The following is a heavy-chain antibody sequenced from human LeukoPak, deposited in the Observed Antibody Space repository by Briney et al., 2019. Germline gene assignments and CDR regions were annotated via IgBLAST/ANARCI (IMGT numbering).Heavy chain of an antibody. CDR2: IYHSGST. CDR3: ARARRGYVRLDY. CDR1: GGSFSGYY. J-gene: IGHJ4*02. V-gene: IGHV4-34*01. Sequence: PSETLSLTCEVSGGSFSGYYWTWIRQSPGKGLEWIGEIYHSGSTNYNPSLMRRVTMSVDTSKHQFSLSLTAVTDADTALYYCARARRGYVRLDYWGQGTLVTVSS. D-gene: IGHD5-12*01.